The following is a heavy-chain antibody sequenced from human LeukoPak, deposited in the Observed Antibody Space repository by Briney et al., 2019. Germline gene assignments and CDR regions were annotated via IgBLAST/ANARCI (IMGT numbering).Heavy chain of an antibody. Sequence: GGSLRLSCAASGFTFSSYGMHWVRQAPGKGLEWVAVISYDGSNKYYADSVKGRFTISRDNSKNMLYLQMNSLRAEDTAVYYCAKLSFLAAAGTNFDYWGQGTLVTVSS. D-gene: IGHD6-13*01. V-gene: IGHV3-30*18. J-gene: IGHJ4*02. CDR1: GFTFSSYG. CDR2: ISYDGSNK. CDR3: AKLSFLAAAGTNFDY.